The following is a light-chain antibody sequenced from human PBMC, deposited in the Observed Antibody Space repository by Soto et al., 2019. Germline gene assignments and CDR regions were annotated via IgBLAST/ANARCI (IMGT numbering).Light chain of an antibody. CDR1: QGISSY. Sequence: DIQLTQSPSFLSASVGDRVTITCRASQGISSYLAWYQQKPGKAPKLLIYAASTLQSGVPSRFSGSGSGTEFTLTISSLQHEDFATYYCQQLNSYPLTFGPGTKVDSK. CDR3: QQLNSYPLT. V-gene: IGKV1-9*01. J-gene: IGKJ3*01. CDR2: AAS.